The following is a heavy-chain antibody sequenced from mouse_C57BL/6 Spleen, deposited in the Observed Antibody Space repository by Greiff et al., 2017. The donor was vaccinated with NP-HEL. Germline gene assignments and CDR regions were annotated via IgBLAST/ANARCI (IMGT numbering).Heavy chain of an antibody. D-gene: IGHD1-1*01. Sequence: VQLQQSGTVLARPGASVKMSCKTSGYTFTSYWMHWVKQRPGQGLEWIGAIYPGNSDTSYNQKFKGKAKLTAVTSASTAYMELSSLTNEDSAVYYCTRPSTVVAPFDYWGQGTTLTVSS. J-gene: IGHJ2*01. CDR1: GYTFTSYW. V-gene: IGHV1-5*01. CDR2: IYPGNSDT. CDR3: TRPSTVVAPFDY.